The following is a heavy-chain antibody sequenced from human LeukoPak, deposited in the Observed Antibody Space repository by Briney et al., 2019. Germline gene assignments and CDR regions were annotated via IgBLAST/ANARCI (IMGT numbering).Heavy chain of an antibody. CDR3: TKDRRGPAAGTWYFDS. CDR1: GFTFSSTT. V-gene: IGHV3-23*01. J-gene: IGHJ4*02. D-gene: IGHD6-13*01. Sequence: PGGSLILPCVASGFTFSSTTMGWVRQAPGRGLEWVSSITAIDGRTYYADSVRGRFTISRDNSKNTVYLQLNSLRAGDTAIYYCTKDRRGPAAGTWYFDSWGQGTLVAVPS. CDR2: ITAIDGRT.